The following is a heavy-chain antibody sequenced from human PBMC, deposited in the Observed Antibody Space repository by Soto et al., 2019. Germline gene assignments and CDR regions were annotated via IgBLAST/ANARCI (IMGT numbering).Heavy chain of an antibody. V-gene: IGHV1-18*01. CDR3: AGDIVVVPAAAVRERWGRDRAKLNYYYYYMDV. CDR1: GYTFTSYG. Sequence: ASVKVSCKASGYTFTSYGISWVRQAPGQGLEWMGWISAYNGNTNYAQKLQGRVTMTTDTSTSTAYMELRSLRSDDTAVYYCAGDIVVVPAAAVRERWGRDRAKLNYYYYYMDVWGKGTTVTVSS. CDR2: ISAYNGNT. D-gene: IGHD2-2*01. J-gene: IGHJ6*03.